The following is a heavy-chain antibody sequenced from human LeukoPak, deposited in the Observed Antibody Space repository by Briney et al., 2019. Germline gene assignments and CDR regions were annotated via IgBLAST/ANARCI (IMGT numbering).Heavy chain of an antibody. J-gene: IGHJ4*02. CDR2: ISSSSSYI. CDR3: ARLRTSSSSSDY. Sequence: PGGSLRLSCAASGFTFSSYGMHWVRQAPGKGLEWVSSISSSSSYIYYADSVKGRFTISRDNAKNSLYLQMNSLRAEDTAVYYCARLRTSSSSSDYWGQGTLVTVSS. CDR1: GFTFSSYG. D-gene: IGHD6-6*01. V-gene: IGHV3-21*01.